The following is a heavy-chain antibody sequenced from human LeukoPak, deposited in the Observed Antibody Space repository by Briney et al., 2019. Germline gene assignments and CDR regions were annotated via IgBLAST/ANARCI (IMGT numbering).Heavy chain of an antibody. D-gene: IGHD4-17*01. CDR1: GFTVSSNY. V-gene: IGHV3-66*01. CDR3: ARIRGVAVTTWKGIDY. Sequence: GGSLRLSCAASGFTVSSNYMSRVRQAPGKGLEWVSVIYSGGSTYYADSVKGRFTISRDNSKNTLYLQMNSLRAEDTAVYYCARIRGVAVTTWKGIDYWGQGTLVTVSS. J-gene: IGHJ4*02. CDR2: IYSGGST.